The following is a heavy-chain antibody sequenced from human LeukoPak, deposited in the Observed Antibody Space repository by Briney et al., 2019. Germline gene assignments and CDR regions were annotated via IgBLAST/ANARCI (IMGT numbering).Heavy chain of an antibody. CDR3: ARDRTAELRYFDWLSESYFDY. D-gene: IGHD3-9*01. Sequence: SETLSLTCTVSGGSISSYYWGWIRQPAGKGLEWIGRIYTSGSTNYNPSLKSRVTMSVDTSKNQFSLKLSSVTAADTAVYYCARDRTAELRYFDWLSESYFDYWGQGTLVTVSS. CDR2: IYTSGST. V-gene: IGHV4-4*07. CDR1: GGSISSYY. J-gene: IGHJ4*02.